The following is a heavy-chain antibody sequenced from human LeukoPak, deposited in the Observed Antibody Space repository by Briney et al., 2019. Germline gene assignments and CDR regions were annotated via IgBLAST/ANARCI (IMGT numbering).Heavy chain of an antibody. V-gene: IGHV1-2*02. J-gene: IGHJ5*02. CDR3: ARENSYGPNWFDP. CDR1: VYTFTGYY. D-gene: IGHD5-18*01. CDR2: INPNSGGT. Sequence: GASVKVSCKASVYTFTGYYMHWVRQAPGQGLEWMGWINPNSGGTNYAQKFQGRVTMTRDTSISTAYMELSRLRSDDTAVYYCARENSYGPNWFDPWGQGTLVTVSS.